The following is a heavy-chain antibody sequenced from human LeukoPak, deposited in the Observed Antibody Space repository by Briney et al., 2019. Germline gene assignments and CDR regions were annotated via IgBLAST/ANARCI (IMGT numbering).Heavy chain of an antibody. CDR2: ISAYNGNT. CDR1: GYTFTSYG. J-gene: IGHJ6*03. Sequence: ASVKVSCKPSGYTFTSYGISWVRQAPGQGLEWMGWISAYNGNTNYAQKLQGRVTMTTDTSTSTAYMELRSLRSDDTAVYYCARDLGNRYSSSWFPLKVYYYYYMDVWGKGTTVTVSS. CDR3: ARDLGNRYSSSWFPLKVYYYYYMDV. V-gene: IGHV1-18*01. D-gene: IGHD6-13*01.